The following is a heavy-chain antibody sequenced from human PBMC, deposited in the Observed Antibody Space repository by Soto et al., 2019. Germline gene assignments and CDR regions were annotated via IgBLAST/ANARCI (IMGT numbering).Heavy chain of an antibody. D-gene: IGHD3-10*01. CDR1: GFTFSSYA. J-gene: IGHJ4*02. CDR3: EKHQYYYGSGWD. V-gene: IGHV3-23*01. CDR2: ISGSGGST. Sequence: HPGGSLRLSCAASGFTFSSYAMSWVRQAPGKGLEWVSAISGSGGSTYYADSVKGRFTISRDNSKNTLYLQMNSLRAEDTAVYYCEKHQYYYGSGWDWGQGTLVTVSS.